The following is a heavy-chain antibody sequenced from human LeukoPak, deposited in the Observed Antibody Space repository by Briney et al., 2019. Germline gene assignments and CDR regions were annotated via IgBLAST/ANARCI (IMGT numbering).Heavy chain of an antibody. CDR1: GGSISSYY. V-gene: IGHV4-59*01. CDR3: ARGGYYDYVWGSYRPQTTYYFDY. Sequence: SETLSLTCTVSGGSISSYYWSWIRQPPGKGLEWIGYIYYSGSTNYNPSLKSRVTISVDTSKNQFSLELSSVTAADTAVYYCARGGYYDYVWGSYRPQTTYYFDYWGQGTLVTVSS. J-gene: IGHJ4*02. D-gene: IGHD3-16*02. CDR2: IYYSGST.